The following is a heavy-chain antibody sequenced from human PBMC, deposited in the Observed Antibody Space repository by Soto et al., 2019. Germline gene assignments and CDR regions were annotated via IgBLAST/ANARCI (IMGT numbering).Heavy chain of an antibody. CDR2: IIPIFGTA. V-gene: IGHV1-69*06. Sequence: SVKVSCKASGGTFSSYAISWVRQAPGQGLEWMGGIIPIFGTANYAQKFQGRVTITADKSTSTAYMELSSLRSEDTAVYYCARRTELRFLEGRYGMDVWGQGTTVTV. J-gene: IGHJ6*02. D-gene: IGHD3-3*01. CDR3: ARRTELRFLEGRYGMDV. CDR1: GGTFSSYA.